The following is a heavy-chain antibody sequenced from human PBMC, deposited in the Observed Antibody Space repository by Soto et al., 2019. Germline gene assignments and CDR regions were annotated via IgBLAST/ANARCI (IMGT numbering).Heavy chain of an antibody. D-gene: IGHD1-26*01. CDR1: GGSISSSSYY. CDR2: IYYSGST. Sequence: SETLSLTCTVSGGSISSSSYYWCWIRQPPGKGLEWIGSIYYSGSTYYNPSLKSRVTISVDTSKNQFSLKLSSVTAADTAVYYCAGEGIEWELLGYYYYYGMDVWGQGTTVTVSS. V-gene: IGHV4-39*02. J-gene: IGHJ6*02. CDR3: AGEGIEWELLGYYYYYGMDV.